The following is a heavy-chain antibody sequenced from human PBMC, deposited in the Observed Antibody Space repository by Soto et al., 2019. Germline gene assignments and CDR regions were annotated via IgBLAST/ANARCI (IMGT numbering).Heavy chain of an antibody. D-gene: IGHD6-19*01. CDR1: GGSVNNNPFS. Sequence: PSETLSLPCTVSGGSVNNNPFSWTWFCQHPGKGPECICLISSSERASYTPSLNRLAAISLDASKNDFSLQLTSVTAADTAVYYRARALCCHIAVVGMGYLDSW. J-gene: IGHJ5*01. V-gene: IGHV4-31*01. CDR3: ARALCCHIAVVGMGYLDS. CDR2: ISSSERA.